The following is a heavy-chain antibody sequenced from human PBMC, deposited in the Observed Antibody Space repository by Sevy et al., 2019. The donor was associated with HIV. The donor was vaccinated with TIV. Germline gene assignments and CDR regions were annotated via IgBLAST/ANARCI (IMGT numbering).Heavy chain of an antibody. CDR3: ARHNSRAVLYYGMDV. J-gene: IGHJ6*02. CDR2: VYYSGSP. CDR1: GDSLSSSAQY. D-gene: IGHD1-20*01. V-gene: IGHV4-39*01. Sequence: SETLSLTCTVSGDSLSSSAQYWGWVRQPPGKGLEWIGSVYYSGSPYYNSSLKSRVTISVDTSKNQFSLKLSSVTAADTAVYYCARHNSRAVLYYGMDVWGQGTTVTVSS.